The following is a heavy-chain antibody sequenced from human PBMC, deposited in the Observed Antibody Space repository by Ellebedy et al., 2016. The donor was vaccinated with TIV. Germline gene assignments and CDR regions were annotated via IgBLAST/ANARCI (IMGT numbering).Heavy chain of an antibody. Sequence: GGSLRLSXAASGFTFSSYGMHWVRQAPGKGLEWVAVISYDGSNKYYADSVKGRFTISRDNSKNTLYLQMNSLRAEDTAVYYCAKDHCSSTSCYAFDIWGQGTMVTVSS. CDR1: GFTFSSYG. D-gene: IGHD2-2*01. V-gene: IGHV3-30*18. CDR2: ISYDGSNK. CDR3: AKDHCSSTSCYAFDI. J-gene: IGHJ3*02.